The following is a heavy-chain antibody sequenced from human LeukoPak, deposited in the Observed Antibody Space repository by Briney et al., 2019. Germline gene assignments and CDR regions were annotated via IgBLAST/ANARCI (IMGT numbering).Heavy chain of an antibody. D-gene: IGHD1-1*01. CDR1: GFTFSSYA. V-gene: IGHV3-21*04. CDR2: ISSSSSYI. J-gene: IGHJ3*02. Sequence: GGSLRLSCAASGFTFSSYAMSWVRQAPGKGLEWVSSISSSSSYIYYADSVKGRFTISRDNSKSTVFLQMNNLRHEDTATYYCAKRVNGAFDIWGQGTMVSVSS. CDR3: AKRVNGAFDI.